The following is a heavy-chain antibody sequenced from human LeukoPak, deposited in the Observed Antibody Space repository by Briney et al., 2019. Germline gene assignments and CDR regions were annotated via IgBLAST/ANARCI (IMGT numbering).Heavy chain of an antibody. J-gene: IGHJ2*01. CDR3: ARATGNSDPSPQEPIDLYFDL. CDR1: GGTFSSYA. CDR2: IIPIFGAA. V-gene: IGHV1-69*01. Sequence: SVKVSCKASGGTFSSYAISWVRQAPGQGLEWMGGIIPIFGAANYAQKFQGRVTITADEPTSTAYMELRSLRSEDTAVYYCARATGNSDPSPQEPIDLYFDLWGRGNLVTVSS. D-gene: IGHD4-23*01.